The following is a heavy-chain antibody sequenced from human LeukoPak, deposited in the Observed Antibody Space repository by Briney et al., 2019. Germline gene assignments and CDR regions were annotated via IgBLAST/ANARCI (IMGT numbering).Heavy chain of an antibody. V-gene: IGHV4-34*01. Sequence: SETLSLTCAVYGGSFSGYYWSWIRQPPGKGLEWIGEINHSGSTNYNPSLKSRVTISVDTSKNQFSLKLSSVTAADTAVYYCARGRYSSMGIDWGQGTLVTVSS. CDR1: GGSFSGYY. CDR3: ARGRYSSMGID. CDR2: INHSGST. J-gene: IGHJ4*02. D-gene: IGHD6-13*01.